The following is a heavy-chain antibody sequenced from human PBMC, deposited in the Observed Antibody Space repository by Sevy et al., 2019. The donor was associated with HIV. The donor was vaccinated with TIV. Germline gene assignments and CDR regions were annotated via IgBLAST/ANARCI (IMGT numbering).Heavy chain of an antibody. CDR3: AREKPTTVTTGGWFDP. CDR2: IYYSGST. D-gene: IGHD4-17*01. J-gene: IGHJ5*02. Sequence: SETLSITCTVSGGSISSGGYYWSWIRQHPGKGLEWIGYIYYSGSTYYNPSLKSRVTISVDTSKNQFSLKLSSVTAADTAVYYCAREKPTTVTTGGWFDPWGQGTLVTVSS. V-gene: IGHV4-31*03. CDR1: GGSISSGGYY.